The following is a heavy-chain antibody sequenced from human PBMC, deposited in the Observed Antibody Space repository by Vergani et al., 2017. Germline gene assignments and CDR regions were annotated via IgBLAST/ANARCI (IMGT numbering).Heavy chain of an antibody. V-gene: IGHV3-64D*06. J-gene: IGHJ4*02. D-gene: IGHD6-13*01. CDR1: GFTFSSYA. Sequence: EVQLVESGGGIVKPGGSLRLSCSTFGFTFSSYAMYWVRQAPGKGLEFVSSISTNGGTTYYADSVKGRFTISRDNSESTLHLQMTSLRAEDTAVYYCANIAAPGPRGRGTGNWGQGTLVTVSS. CDR3: ANIAAPGPRGRGTGN. CDR2: ISTNGGTT.